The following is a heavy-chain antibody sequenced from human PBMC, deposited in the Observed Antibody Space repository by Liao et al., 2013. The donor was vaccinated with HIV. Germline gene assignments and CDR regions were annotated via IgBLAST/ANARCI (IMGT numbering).Heavy chain of an antibody. CDR3: ARSQVLDLYLEQHEQFDQWDQ. V-gene: IGHV4-59*12. Sequence: QVQLQESGPGLVKPSETLSLTCTVSGGSIISYYWSWIRQPPGKGLEWIGYIYYTGTTNYNPSLKSRVTISVDTSKNQFSLNLNSVTAADTALYYCARSQVLDLYLEQHEQFDQWDQWGQGILVTVSS. CDR1: GGSIISYY. D-gene: IGHD1-26*01. CDR2: IYYTGTT. J-gene: IGHJ1*01.